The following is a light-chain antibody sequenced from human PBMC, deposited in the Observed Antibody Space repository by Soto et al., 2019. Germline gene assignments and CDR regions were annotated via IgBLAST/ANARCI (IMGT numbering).Light chain of an antibody. V-gene: IGLV2-14*01. CDR3: SSYTSSSTLV. Sequence: QSALTQPASVSGSPGQSIIISCTGTSSDIGGYNYVSWYQQHPGEAPKVMIYEVSHRPSGISNRFSGFKSDNTATLTISGLQAEDEAEYYCSSYTSSSTLVFGGGTQLTVL. CDR2: EVS. J-gene: IGLJ3*02. CDR1: SSDIGGYNY.